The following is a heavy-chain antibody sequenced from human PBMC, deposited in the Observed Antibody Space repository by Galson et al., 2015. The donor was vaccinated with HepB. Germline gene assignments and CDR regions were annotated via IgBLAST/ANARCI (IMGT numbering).Heavy chain of an antibody. CDR2: IIPLFGSG. J-gene: IGHJ4*02. D-gene: IGHD3-22*01. CDR1: GGTFSSHT. V-gene: IGHV1-69*13. CDR3: ARQYDTSGYYAY. Sequence: SVKVSCKASGGTFSSHTTSWVRQAPGQGLEWMGGIIPLFGSGNYAQKFQGRVTITADESKSTTYMELSSLRSDDTAVYYCARQYDTSGYYAYWGQGTLVTVSS.